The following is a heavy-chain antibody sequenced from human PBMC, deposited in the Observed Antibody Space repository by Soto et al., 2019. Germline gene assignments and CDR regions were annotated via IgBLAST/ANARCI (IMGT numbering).Heavy chain of an antibody. V-gene: IGHV1-24*01. D-gene: IGHD1-26*01. CDR1: GYTLTELS. CDR2: FDPEDGET. Sequence: GASVKVSCKVSGYTLTELSMHWVRQAPGKGLEWMGGFDPEDGETIYAQKFQGRVTMTEDTSTDTAYMELSSLRSEDTAVYYCATDALNRGGSYFPFRYWGQGTLVTVSS. CDR3: ATDALNRGGSYFPFRY. J-gene: IGHJ4*02.